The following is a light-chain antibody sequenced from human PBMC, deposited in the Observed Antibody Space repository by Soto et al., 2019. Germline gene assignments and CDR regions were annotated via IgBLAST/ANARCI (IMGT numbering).Light chain of an antibody. Sequence: QSALTQPPSASGSPGQSVTISCTGTSSDVGGYNHVSWYQQHPGKAPKLLIYGVSQRPSGVPDRFSGSKSGNTASLTVSGLQADDEADYYCSSYAGNTNVIFGGGTQLTVL. CDR3: SSYAGNTNVI. V-gene: IGLV2-8*01. CDR2: GVS. J-gene: IGLJ2*01. CDR1: SSDVGGYNH.